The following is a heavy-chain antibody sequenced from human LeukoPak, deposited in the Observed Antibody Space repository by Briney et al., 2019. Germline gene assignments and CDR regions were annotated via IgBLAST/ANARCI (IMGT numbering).Heavy chain of an antibody. Sequence: ASVKVSCKASGYTFTSYGISWVRQAPGQGLEWMGWISAYNGNTNYAQKLQGRVTMTTDTSTSTAYMELRSLRSDDTAVYYCARVVGYCSSTSCYSDYWGQGTLVTVSS. V-gene: IGHV1-18*01. CDR2: ISAYNGNT. CDR3: ARVVGYCSSTSCYSDY. D-gene: IGHD2-2*01. J-gene: IGHJ4*02. CDR1: GYTFTSYG.